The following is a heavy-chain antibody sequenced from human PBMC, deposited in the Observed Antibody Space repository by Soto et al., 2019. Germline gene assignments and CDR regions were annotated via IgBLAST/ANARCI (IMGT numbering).Heavy chain of an antibody. Sequence: SVKVSCKASGFTFTSSAVQWVRQARGQRLEWIGWIVVGSGNTNYAQKFQERVTITRDMSTSTAYMELSSLRSEDTAVYYCAAGTGTTPMANDYWGQGTLVTVSS. J-gene: IGHJ4*02. CDR2: IVVGSGNT. CDR1: GFTFTSSA. D-gene: IGHD4-4*01. CDR3: AAGTGTTPMANDY. V-gene: IGHV1-58*01.